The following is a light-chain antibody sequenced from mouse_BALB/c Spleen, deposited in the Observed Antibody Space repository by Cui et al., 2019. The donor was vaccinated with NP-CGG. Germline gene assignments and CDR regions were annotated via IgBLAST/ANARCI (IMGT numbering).Light chain of an antibody. V-gene: IGLV1*01. Sequence: QAVVTQEYALTTSPGETVTLTCRSSTGAVTTSNYANWVQEKPDHLFTGLIGGTNNRAPGVPARFSGSLIGDKAALTITGAQTEDGAIYFCALWYSNHWVFGGGTKLTVL. J-gene: IGLJ1*01. CDR2: GTN. CDR3: ALWYSNHWV. CDR1: TGAVTTSNY.